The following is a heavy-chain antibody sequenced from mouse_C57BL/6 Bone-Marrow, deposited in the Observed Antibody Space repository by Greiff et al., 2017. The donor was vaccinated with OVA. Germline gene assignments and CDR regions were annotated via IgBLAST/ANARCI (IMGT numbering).Heavy chain of an antibody. J-gene: IGHJ3*01. Sequence: EVQLQQSGPVLVKPGASVKLSCKASGYTFTDYYMNWVKQSHGKSLEWIGVINPYNGGTSYNQKFKGKATWTVDKSSSTTYMELNSLTSEDSAVYYCARCYINSYWGQGTLVTVSA. CDR1: GYTFTDYY. V-gene: IGHV1-19*01. CDR3: ARCYINSY. D-gene: IGHD2-5*01. CDR2: INPYNGGT.